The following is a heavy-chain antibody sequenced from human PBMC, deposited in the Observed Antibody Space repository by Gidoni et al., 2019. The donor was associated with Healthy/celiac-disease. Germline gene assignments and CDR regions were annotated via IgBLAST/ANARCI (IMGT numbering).Heavy chain of an antibody. Sequence: QVQLQESGPGLVKPSGTLSLTCAVSVGSIISSNWVSWVRQPPGKGLEWIGEIDHSGSTNYNPSLKGRVTISVDKSKNQFSLKLSSVTAADTAVYYCARFGDPHAFDIWGQGTMVTVSS. CDR1: VGSIISSNW. CDR2: IDHSGST. V-gene: IGHV4-4*02. CDR3: ARFGDPHAFDI. J-gene: IGHJ3*02. D-gene: IGHD3-16*01.